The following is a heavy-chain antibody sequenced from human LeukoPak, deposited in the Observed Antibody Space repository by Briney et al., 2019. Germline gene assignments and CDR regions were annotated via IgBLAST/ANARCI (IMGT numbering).Heavy chain of an antibody. J-gene: IGHJ4*02. CDR3: ARFYANEWELPH. V-gene: IGHV3-30*03. CDR1: GFIFSSYG. CDR2: ISYDGPNK. D-gene: IGHD1-26*01. Sequence: PGGSLRLSCAASGFIFSSYGMHWVRQAPGKGLEWVAVISYDGPNKYYADSVKGRFTISRDNSKNTLYLQMNSLRAEDTAVYYCARFYANEWELPHWGQGTLVTVSS.